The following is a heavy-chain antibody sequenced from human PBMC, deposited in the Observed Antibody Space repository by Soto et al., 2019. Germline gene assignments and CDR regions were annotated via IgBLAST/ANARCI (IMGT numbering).Heavy chain of an antibody. J-gene: IGHJ5*02. CDR2: TNAGNGNT. CDR1: GYTFTIYA. V-gene: IGHV1-3*01. Sequence: ASVKVCCKASGYTFTIYAMHCVRQAPGQRLEWMGWTNAGNGNTKYSQKFQGRVTITRDTSASTAYMELSSLRSEDTAVYYCARVPMTTVTTWLDPWGQGTLVTVSS. D-gene: IGHD4-17*01. CDR3: ARVPMTTVTTWLDP.